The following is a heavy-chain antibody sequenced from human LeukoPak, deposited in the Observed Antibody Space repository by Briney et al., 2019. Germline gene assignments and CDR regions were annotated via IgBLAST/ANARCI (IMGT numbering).Heavy chain of an antibody. Sequence: PSETLSLTCTVFGGSISSYYWTWIRQPPGKGLEWIGYIFYIGTTNYNPSLKSRVTISVDTSNNQFSLKLSSVTAADTAVYYCARLSTGGYGMDVWGQGTTVTVSS. J-gene: IGHJ6*02. V-gene: IGHV4-59*08. CDR1: GGSISSYY. CDR2: IFYIGTT. CDR3: ARLSTGGYGMDV. D-gene: IGHD3-10*01.